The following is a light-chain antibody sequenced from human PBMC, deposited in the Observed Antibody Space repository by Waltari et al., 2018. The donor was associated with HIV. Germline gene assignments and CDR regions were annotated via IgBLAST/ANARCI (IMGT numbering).Light chain of an antibody. J-gene: IGLJ3*02. CDR1: SSNIGAGYG. CDR3: QSYDSSLSGSV. V-gene: IGLV1-40*01. CDR2: GNS. Sequence: QSVLTQPPSVSGAPGPRVTIPCTGSSSNIGAGYGVHWYQQLPGTAPKLLSYGNSNRPSGVPDRFSGSKSGTSASLAITGLQAEDEADYYCQSYDSSLSGSVFGGGTKLTVL.